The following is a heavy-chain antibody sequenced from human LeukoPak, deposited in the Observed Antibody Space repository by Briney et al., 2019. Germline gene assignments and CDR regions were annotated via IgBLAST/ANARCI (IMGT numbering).Heavy chain of an antibody. D-gene: IGHD2-2*01. V-gene: IGHV4-34*01. Sequence: SETLSLPCAVYGGSLSGYSWSWIRQPPGKGLEWIGELNHSGSTNYNPSLKSRVTISVDTSKNQFSLKLSSVTAADSAFYYCARVPGRPAAVFDYWGQGTLVTVSS. CDR3: ARVPGRPAAVFDY. CDR1: GGSLSGYS. CDR2: LNHSGST. J-gene: IGHJ4*02.